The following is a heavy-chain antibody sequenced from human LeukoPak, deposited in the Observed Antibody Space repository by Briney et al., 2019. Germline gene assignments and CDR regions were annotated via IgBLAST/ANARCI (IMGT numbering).Heavy chain of an antibody. D-gene: IGHD3-22*01. CDR2: IYSGGST. Sequence: QTGGSLRLSCAASGFTVSSNYMSWVRQAPGKGLEWVSVIYSGGSTYYADSVKGRFTISRDNSKDTLYLQMNSLRAEDTAVYYCARDRFYYDSSENWFDPWGQGTLVSVSS. V-gene: IGHV3-53*01. CDR3: ARDRFYYDSSENWFDP. J-gene: IGHJ5*02. CDR1: GFTVSSNY.